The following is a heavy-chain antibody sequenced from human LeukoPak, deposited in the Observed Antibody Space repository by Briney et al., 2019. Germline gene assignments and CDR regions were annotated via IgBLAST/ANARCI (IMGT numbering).Heavy chain of an antibody. D-gene: IGHD5-24*01. V-gene: IGHV5-51*01. J-gene: IGHJ4*02. CDR2: IYPGDSDT. Sequence: GESLKVSCKGSGYSFTSYWIGWVRQMPGKGLEWMGIIYPGDSDTRYSPSFQGQVTISADKSISTAHLQWSSLKASDTAMYYCARSCRDGYRDFDYWGQGTLVTVSS. CDR3: ARSCRDGYRDFDY. CDR1: GYSFTSYW.